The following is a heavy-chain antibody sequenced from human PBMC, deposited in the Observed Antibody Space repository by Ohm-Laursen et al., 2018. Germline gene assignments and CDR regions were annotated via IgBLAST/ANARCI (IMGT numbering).Heavy chain of an antibody. CDR2: TGRGGDT. CDR3: VRDPSGWGLDV. Sequence: SLRLSCTASAFSFSTYDMHWVRQPTGKGLEWVSGTGRGGDTHYADSVKGRFTISRENVKGSLYLQMDSLRAGDTAVYYCVRDPSGWGLDVWGQGTTVTVSS. D-gene: IGHD2-15*01. V-gene: IGHV3-13*01. J-gene: IGHJ6*02. CDR1: AFSFSTYD.